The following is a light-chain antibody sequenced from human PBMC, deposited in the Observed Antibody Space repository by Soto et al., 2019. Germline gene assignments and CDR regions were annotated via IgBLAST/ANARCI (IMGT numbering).Light chain of an antibody. Sequence: QSALTQPASVSGSPGQSITISCTGTSSDVGSYNLVSWYQQHPGKAPKLMIYEGGKRPSGVSNRFSGSKSGNTASLTISGLQAEDEADYYCCSYAGSSTFHYVFGTGTKVTVL. CDR3: CSYAGSSTFHYV. V-gene: IGLV2-23*03. CDR1: SSDVGSYNL. CDR2: EGG. J-gene: IGLJ1*01.